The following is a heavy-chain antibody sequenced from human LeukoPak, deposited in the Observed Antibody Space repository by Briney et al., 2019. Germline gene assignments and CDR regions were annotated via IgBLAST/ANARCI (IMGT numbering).Heavy chain of an antibody. CDR1: GGSFSGYY. CDR3: ARATGNFDY. V-gene: IGHV4-34*01. Sequence: KPSETLSLTCAVYGGSFSGYYWSWIRQPPGKGLEWIGEINHSGSTNYNPSLKSRVTISVDTSKNQFSLKLSSVTAADTAVYYCARATGNFDYWGQGTLVTVSS. D-gene: IGHD4-17*01. CDR2: INHSGST. J-gene: IGHJ4*02.